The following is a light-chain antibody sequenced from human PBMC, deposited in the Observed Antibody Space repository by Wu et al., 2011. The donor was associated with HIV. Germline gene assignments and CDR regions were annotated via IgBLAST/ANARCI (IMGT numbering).Light chain of an antibody. J-gene: IGKJ1*01. Sequence: EIVMTQSPATLSVSPGERATLSCRASQSVSSYLAWYQQKPGQSPRLLIYGTSSRATGFPDRFSGSGSGTEFTLTISSLQSEDFATYYCQQYDNYSPKAFGQGTKVEIK. V-gene: IGKV3D-15*01. CDR3: QQYDNYSPKA. CDR2: GTS. CDR1: QSVSSY.